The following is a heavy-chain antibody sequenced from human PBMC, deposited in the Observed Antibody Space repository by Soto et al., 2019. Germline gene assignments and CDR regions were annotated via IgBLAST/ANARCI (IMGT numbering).Heavy chain of an antibody. D-gene: IGHD3-16*02. J-gene: IGHJ4*02. V-gene: IGHV4-59*01. Sequence: SETLSLTCTVSGGSISSYYWSWIRQPPGKGLEWIGYIYYSGSTNYNPSLKSRVTISVDTSKNQFSLKLSSVTAADTAVYYCARGAVGDYDYIWGSYRSPYYFDYWGQGTLVTVSS. CDR3: ARGAVGDYDYIWGSYRSPYYFDY. CDR2: IYYSGST. CDR1: GGSISSYY.